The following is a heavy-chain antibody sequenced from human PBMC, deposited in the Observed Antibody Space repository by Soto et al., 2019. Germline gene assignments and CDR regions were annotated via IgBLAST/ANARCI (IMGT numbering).Heavy chain of an antibody. CDR3: VSRIPSWVFDY. J-gene: IGHJ4*01. D-gene: IGHD2-21*01. CDR1: GLSVSDNY. Sequence: GGSLRLSCGASGLSVSDNYMGWVRQAPGRGLEWVSVMYAGGDTHYADSVKGRFTISRDKSENTLYLQMNSLRDEDTGVYFCVSRIPSWVFDYWGRGTLVTVSS. V-gene: IGHV3-53*01. CDR2: MYAGGDT.